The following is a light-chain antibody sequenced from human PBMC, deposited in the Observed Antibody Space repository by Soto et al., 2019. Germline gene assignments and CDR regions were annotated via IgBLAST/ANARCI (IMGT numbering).Light chain of an antibody. CDR2: DVS. CDR3: SSYTSSSTLV. Sequence: QSVLTQPASVSGSPGPSITISCTGTSSDVGDYNYVSWCQQHPGKDPKVMIYDVSNRPSGVSNRFSGSKSVNTASLTISGRQAEDEAYYYCSSYTSSSTLVFGTGTKLTVL. V-gene: IGLV2-14*01. CDR1: SSDVGDYNY. J-gene: IGLJ1*01.